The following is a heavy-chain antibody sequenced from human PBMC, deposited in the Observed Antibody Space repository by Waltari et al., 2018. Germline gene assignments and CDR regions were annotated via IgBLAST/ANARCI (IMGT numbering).Heavy chain of an antibody. D-gene: IGHD3-9*01. J-gene: IGHJ6*02. Sequence: QVQLVESGGGVVQPGRSLRLSCAASGFTFSSYGMHWVRQAPGKGLEWVAVIWYDGSNKYYADSGKGRFTIARDNSKNTLYLQMNSLRAEDTAVYYCARDRDYDILGGLYYYYGMDVWGQGTTVTVSS. CDR2: IWYDGSNK. CDR1: GFTFSSYG. V-gene: IGHV3-33*01. CDR3: ARDRDYDILGGLYYYYGMDV.